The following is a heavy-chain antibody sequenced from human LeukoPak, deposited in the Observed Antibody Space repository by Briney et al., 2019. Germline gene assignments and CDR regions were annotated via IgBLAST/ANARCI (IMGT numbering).Heavy chain of an antibody. D-gene: IGHD4-17*01. CDR1: GFTFSSYW. CDR2: INSDGSST. CDR3: ARDNGDYVFHDYFDY. J-gene: IGHJ4*02. V-gene: IGHV3-74*01. Sequence: GGSLRLSCAASGFTFSSYWMHWVRQAPGKGLVWVSRINSDGSSTSYADSVKGRFTISRDNAKNTLYLQMNSLRAEDTAVYYCARDNGDYVFHDYFDYWGQGTLVTVSS.